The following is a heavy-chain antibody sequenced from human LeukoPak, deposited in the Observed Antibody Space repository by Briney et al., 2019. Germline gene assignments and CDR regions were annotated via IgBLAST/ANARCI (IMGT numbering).Heavy chain of an antibody. CDR2: ISSSGSTI. J-gene: IGHJ3*02. CDR3: ARVLLGYCSSTSCYSPVDAFDI. D-gene: IGHD2-2*01. Sequence: QTGGSLRLSCAASGCTFSSYEMNWVRQAPGKGLEWVSYISSSGSTIYYADSVKGRFTISRDNAKNSLYLQMNSLRAEGTAVYYCARVLLGYCSSTSCYSPVDAFDIWGQGTMVTVSS. CDR1: GCTFSSYE. V-gene: IGHV3-48*03.